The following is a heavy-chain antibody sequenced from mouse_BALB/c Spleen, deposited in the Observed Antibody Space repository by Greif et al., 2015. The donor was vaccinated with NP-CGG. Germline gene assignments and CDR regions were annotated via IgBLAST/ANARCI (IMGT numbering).Heavy chain of an antibody. Sequence: QVQLQQSGAELAKPGASVKMSCKASGYTFTCYWMHWVKQRPGQGLEWIGYINPSTGYTEYNQKFKDKATLTADKSSSTAYMQLSSLTSEDSAVYYCARREGTGTFAYWGQGTLVTVSA. CDR2: INPSTGYT. J-gene: IGHJ3*01. D-gene: IGHD4-1*01. CDR1: GYTFTCYW. CDR3: ARREGTGTFAY. V-gene: IGHV1-7*01.